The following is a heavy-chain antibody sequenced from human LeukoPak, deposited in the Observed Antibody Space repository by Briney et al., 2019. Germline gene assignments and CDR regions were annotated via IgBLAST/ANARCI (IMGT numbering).Heavy chain of an antibody. CDR2: INPDSGGT. V-gene: IGHV1-2*02. D-gene: IGHD1-26*01. J-gene: IGHJ3*02. Sequence: GASVKVSCKASGYTFTSYYMHWVRQAPGQGLEWMGWINPDSGGTNSAQRFQGSVTMTRDTSISTVYMELSSLRSDDTAVYYCARSELLGAFDIWGQGTMVTVSS. CDR3: ARSELLGAFDI. CDR1: GYTFTSYY.